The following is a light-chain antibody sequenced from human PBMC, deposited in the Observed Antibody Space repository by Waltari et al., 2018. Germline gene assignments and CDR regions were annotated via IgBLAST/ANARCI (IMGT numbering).Light chain of an antibody. CDR3: QQYNSYPRT. V-gene: IGKV1-5*03. Sequence: DIQMTQSPSTLSASVGDRVTITCRASQRFSSWLAWYQQKPGKAPKLLIYKASSLESGVPSRFSGSESGTEFTLTISSLQPDDFATYYCQQYNSYPRTFGQGTKVEIK. J-gene: IGKJ1*01. CDR1: QRFSSW. CDR2: KAS.